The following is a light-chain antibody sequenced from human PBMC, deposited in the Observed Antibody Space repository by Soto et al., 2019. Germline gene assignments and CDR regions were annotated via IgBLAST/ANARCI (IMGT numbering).Light chain of an antibody. CDR2: NTN. CDR1: SSNVGAGYD. V-gene: IGLV1-40*01. Sequence: QSVLTQPASVSGAPGQRVTISCTGSSSNVGAGYDVHWYQQVPGTAPKLIIYNTNNRPSGVPDRFSGSKSGTSASLAITRFRGDDEADYYCQSYAKSISGSRVFGGGTKLTVL. CDR3: QSYAKSISGSRV. J-gene: IGLJ3*02.